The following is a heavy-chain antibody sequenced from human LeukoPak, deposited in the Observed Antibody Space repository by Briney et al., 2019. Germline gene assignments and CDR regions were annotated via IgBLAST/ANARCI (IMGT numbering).Heavy chain of an antibody. CDR1: GFTFSHFA. V-gene: IGHV3-33*08. CDR3: ARDLTQLALFDY. CDR2: IWYDGSNK. J-gene: IGHJ4*02. Sequence: PGGSLRLSCEASGFTFSHFAMHWVRQAPGKGLEWVAVIWYDGSNKYYADSVKGRFTLSRDNSKNTLFLQMNSLRPEDTAVYFCARDLTQLALFDYWGQGTLVTVSS. D-gene: IGHD6-13*01.